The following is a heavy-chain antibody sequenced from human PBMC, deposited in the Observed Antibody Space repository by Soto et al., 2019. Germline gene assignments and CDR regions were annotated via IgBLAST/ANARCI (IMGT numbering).Heavy chain of an antibody. CDR3: ARDQVAKWAPGSAMVNYYYGMDA. CDR1: GYTFTSYG. Sequence: ASVKVSCKASGYTFTSYGISWVRQAPGQGLEWMGWVSVDDGDTNYAQNFQGRVTMSTDTSTSTAYMEMRSLRSDDTAVYYCARDQVAKWAPGSAMVNYYYGMDAWGQGTTVTVSS. J-gene: IGHJ6*02. D-gene: IGHD5-18*01. V-gene: IGHV1-18*04. CDR2: VSVDDGDT.